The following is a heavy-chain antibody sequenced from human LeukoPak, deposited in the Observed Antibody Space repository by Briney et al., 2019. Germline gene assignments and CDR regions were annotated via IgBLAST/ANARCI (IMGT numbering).Heavy chain of an antibody. Sequence: GGPLRLPCAASGFTFSSYGMHRVRQAPGKGLEWVAFIRYDGSNKYYADSVKGRFTISRDNSKNTLYLQMNSLRAEDTAVYYCAKDAPPYCSSTSCFGYWGQGTLVTVSS. D-gene: IGHD2-2*01. V-gene: IGHV3-30*02. CDR3: AKDAPPYCSSTSCFGY. CDR1: GFTFSSYG. J-gene: IGHJ4*02. CDR2: IRYDGSNK.